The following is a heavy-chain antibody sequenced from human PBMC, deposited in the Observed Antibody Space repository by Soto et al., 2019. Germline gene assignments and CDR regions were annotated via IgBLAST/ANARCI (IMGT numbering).Heavy chain of an antibody. CDR3: ARDYKIDYYYYGMDV. CDR1: GYTFTGYY. D-gene: IGHD1-20*01. Sequence: ASVTVSCKASGYTFTGYYMHWVRQAPGQGLEWMGWINPNSGGTNYAQKFQGWVTMTRDTSISTAYMELSRLRSDDTAVYYCARDYKIDYYYYGMDVWGQGTTVTVSS. V-gene: IGHV1-2*04. J-gene: IGHJ6*02. CDR2: INPNSGGT.